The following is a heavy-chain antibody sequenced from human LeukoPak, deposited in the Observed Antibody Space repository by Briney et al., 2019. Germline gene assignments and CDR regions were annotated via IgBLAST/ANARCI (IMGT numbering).Heavy chain of an antibody. CDR3: ATVPRYYFGSGSYYRPSFNS. J-gene: IGHJ4*02. CDR2: FDPEDDET. Sequence: ASVKVSCKVAGYTLIELSMHWVRQAPGKGLEWMGGFDPEDDETIYAQKFQGRVTMTEDTSTDTAYMELSSLRSEDTAVYYCATVPRYYFGSGSYYRPSFNSWGQGTLVTVSS. V-gene: IGHV1-24*01. D-gene: IGHD3-10*01. CDR1: GYTLIELS.